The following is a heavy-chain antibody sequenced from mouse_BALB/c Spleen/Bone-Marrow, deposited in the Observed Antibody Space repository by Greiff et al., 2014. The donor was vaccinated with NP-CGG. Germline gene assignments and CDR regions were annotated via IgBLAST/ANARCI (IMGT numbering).Heavy chain of an antibody. CDR3: TRDRGAITTVVATPFDY. V-gene: IGHV5-6-4*01. J-gene: IGHJ2*01. D-gene: IGHD1-1*01. CDR1: GFTFSSYT. Sequence: EVHLVESGGGLVKPGGSLKLSCAASGFTFSSYTMSWVRQTPEKRLEWVATISSGGSYTYYPDSVKGRFTISRDNAKNTLYLQMSSLKSEDTAMYYCTRDRGAITTVVATPFDYWGQGTTLTVSS. CDR2: ISSGGSYT.